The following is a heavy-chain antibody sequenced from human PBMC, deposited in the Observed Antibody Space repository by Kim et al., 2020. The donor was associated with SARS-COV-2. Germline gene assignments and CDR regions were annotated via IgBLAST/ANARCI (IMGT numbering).Heavy chain of an antibody. D-gene: IGHD2-2*01. CDR1: GFTFSSYA. J-gene: IGHJ4*02. CDR3: ARGGVRGAYQDIVVVPAATPVGY. V-gene: IGHV3-30*04. Sequence: GGSLRLSCAASGFTFSSYAMHWVRQAPGKGLEWVAVISYDGSNKYYADSVKGRFTISRDNSKNTLYLQMNSVRAEDTAVYYCARGGVRGAYQDIVVVPAATPVGYWGQGTLVTVSS. CDR2: ISYDGSNK.